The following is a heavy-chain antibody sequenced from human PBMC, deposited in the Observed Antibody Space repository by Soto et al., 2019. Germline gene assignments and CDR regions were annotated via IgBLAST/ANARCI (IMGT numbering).Heavy chain of an antibody. CDR3: ARDSWIH. V-gene: IGHV3-33*01. Sequence: QVQLVESGGGVVQPGRSLRLSCAASGFTFSSYGMHWVRQAPGKGLEWVAVIWYDGSNKYYADSVKGRFTISRDNSKNSLYLEMNSLRAEDTAVDYGARDSWIHWGQGTTVTVSS. D-gene: IGHD5-12*01. CDR2: IWYDGSNK. J-gene: IGHJ6*02. CDR1: GFTFSSYG.